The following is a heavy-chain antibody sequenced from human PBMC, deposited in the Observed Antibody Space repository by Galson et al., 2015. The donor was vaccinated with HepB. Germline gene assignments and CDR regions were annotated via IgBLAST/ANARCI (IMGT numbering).Heavy chain of an antibody. V-gene: IGHV3-9*01. D-gene: IGHD4-17*01. CDR2: INWNSAAI. CDR3: ARGPYGDYSIGIDY. CDR1: GFTFDDYA. J-gene: IGHJ4*02. Sequence: SLRLSCAASGFTFDDYAMQWVRQAPGKGLEWVSGINWNSAAIGYADSVKGRFTISRDNAKNSLYLQMDSLRPEDTALYYCARGPYGDYSIGIDYWGQGTLVTVSS.